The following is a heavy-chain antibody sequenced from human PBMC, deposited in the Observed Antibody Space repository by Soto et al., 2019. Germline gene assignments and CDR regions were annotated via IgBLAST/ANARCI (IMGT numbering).Heavy chain of an antibody. D-gene: IGHD2-8*02. J-gene: IGHJ4*02. Sequence: LSLTCTVSGGSIRSGGYYWTWIRQHPGKGLEWIGYIYYTGSTYYNPSLKSRVTISVDTSKNQFSLKLSSVTAADTAVYYCARDKFTGLFDYWGQGTLVTVSS. V-gene: IGHV4-31*03. CDR2: IYYTGST. CDR3: ARDKFTGLFDY. CDR1: GGSIRSGGYY.